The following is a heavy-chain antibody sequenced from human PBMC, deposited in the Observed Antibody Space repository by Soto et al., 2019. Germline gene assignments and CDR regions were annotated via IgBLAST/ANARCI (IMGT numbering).Heavy chain of an antibody. CDR1: GGTFSSYA. D-gene: IGHD7-27*01. Sequence: SVKVSCKSSGGTFSSYAFSCVRQAPGQGLEWMGDIIPFFDTADYAQKFQDRVTMTRNTAISTAYMELSSLTFEDTAIYSCARAPRNWGFDFWGLGTLVTVSS. V-gene: IGHV1-69*05. CDR3: ARAPRNWGFDF. J-gene: IGHJ4*02. CDR2: IIPFFDTA.